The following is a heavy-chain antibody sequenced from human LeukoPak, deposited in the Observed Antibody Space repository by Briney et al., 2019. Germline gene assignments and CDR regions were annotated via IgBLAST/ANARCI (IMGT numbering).Heavy chain of an antibody. V-gene: IGHV3-11*01. J-gene: IGHJ6*03. D-gene: IGHD4-11*01. CDR3: ARSFAPDYLYYYSYMDV. CDR1: GFTFSYYY. CDR2: ISSSGSTI. Sequence: GGSLRLSCAASGFTFSYYYMSWIRQAPGKGLEWVSYISSSGSTIYYADSVKGRFTISRDNAKNSLYLQMNSLRAEDTAVYYCARSFAPDYLYYYSYMDVWGKGTTVTVSS.